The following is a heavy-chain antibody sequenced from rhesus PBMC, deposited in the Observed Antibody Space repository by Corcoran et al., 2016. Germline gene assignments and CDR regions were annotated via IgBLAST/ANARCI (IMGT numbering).Heavy chain of an antibody. J-gene: IGHJ4*01. CDR2: VDPEDGEA. D-gene: IGHD3-9*01. Sequence: EVQLVQSGAEVKKPGASAQISCTASGYTFPAYYLHWVRQAPAQGLEWMGRVDPEDGEAIHAQKFQGRVTITADTSTSTAYMELSSLRSEDTAVYYCARGSQYEDDYGYYTFDYWGQGVLVTVSS. CDR1: GYTFPAYY. CDR3: ARGSQYEDDYGYYTFDY. V-gene: IGHV1-111*02.